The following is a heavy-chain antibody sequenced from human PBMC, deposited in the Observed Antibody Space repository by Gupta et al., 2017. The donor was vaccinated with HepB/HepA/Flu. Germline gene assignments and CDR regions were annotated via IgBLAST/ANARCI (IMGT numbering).Heavy chain of an antibody. CDR3: VREMCDGGGCPGDY. D-gene: IGHD2-15*01. J-gene: IGHJ4*02. CDR1: GFTFSTYG. Sequence: EVPLVESGGGLVQPGGSLRLSCAASGFTFSTYGLNWVRQAPGKGLEWVSYISSGSITINYADSVKGRFTISRDNAKNSLYLLMNSLRDEDTAVYYCVREMCDGGGCPGDYWGPGAQVTVSS. V-gene: IGHV3-48*02. CDR2: ISSGSITI.